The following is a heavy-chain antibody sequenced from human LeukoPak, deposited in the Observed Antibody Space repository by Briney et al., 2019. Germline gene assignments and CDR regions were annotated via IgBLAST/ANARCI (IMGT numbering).Heavy chain of an antibody. J-gene: IGHJ3*02. CDR2: ISAYNGNT. CDR3: AKRAYPRGLDM. Sequence: ASVKVSCKASGYTFTSYGISWVRQAPGQGLEWMGWISAYNGNTNYAQKLQGRVTMTTDTSTSTVYMELSSLRSEDTAVYYCAKRAYPRGLDMWGQGTMVTVSS. D-gene: IGHD2-15*01. CDR1: GYTFTSYG. V-gene: IGHV1-18*01.